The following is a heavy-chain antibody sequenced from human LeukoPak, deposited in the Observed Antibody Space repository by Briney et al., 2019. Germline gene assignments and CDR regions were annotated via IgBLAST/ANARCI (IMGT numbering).Heavy chain of an antibody. CDR2: INHSGST. D-gene: IGHD3-10*01. Sequence: SETLSLTCAVYGGSFSGYYWSWTRQPPGKGLEWIGEINHSGSTNYNPSLKSRVTISVDTSKNQFSLKLSSVTAADTAVYYCARCTMVRGVSDYWGQGTLVTVSS. J-gene: IGHJ4*02. V-gene: IGHV4-34*01. CDR1: GGSFSGYY. CDR3: ARCTMVRGVSDY.